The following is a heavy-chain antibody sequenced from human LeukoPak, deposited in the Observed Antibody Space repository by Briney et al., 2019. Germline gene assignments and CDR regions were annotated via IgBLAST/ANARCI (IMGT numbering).Heavy chain of an antibody. J-gene: IGHJ4*02. CDR1: GFTVSSNY. Sequence: GGSLRLSCAASGFTVSSNYMSWVRQAPGKGLVWVSRINSDGTSTTYADSVKGRFTISRDNAKNTLYLQMNSLRADDTAMYYCARDTGYSNYDYWGQGTLVTVSS. D-gene: IGHD4-11*01. V-gene: IGHV3-74*01. CDR3: ARDTGYSNYDY. CDR2: INSDGTST.